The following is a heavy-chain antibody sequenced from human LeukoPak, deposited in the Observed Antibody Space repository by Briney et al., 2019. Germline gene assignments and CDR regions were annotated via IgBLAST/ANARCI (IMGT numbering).Heavy chain of an antibody. Sequence: GGSLRLSCAASGFTFSSYWMSWVRQAPGKGLEWVANIKQDGSEKYYVDSVRGRFTISRDNAKNSLYLQMNSLRAEDTAVYYCARAQRIIFEGWFGPWGQGTPVTVSS. CDR2: IKQDGSEK. CDR3: ARAQRIIFEGWFGP. V-gene: IGHV3-7*04. J-gene: IGHJ5*02. CDR1: GFTFSSYW. D-gene: IGHD2-15*01.